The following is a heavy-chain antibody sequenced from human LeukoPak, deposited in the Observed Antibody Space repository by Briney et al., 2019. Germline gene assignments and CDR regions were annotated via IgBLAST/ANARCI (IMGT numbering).Heavy chain of an antibody. V-gene: IGHV3-9*03. Sequence: GGSLRLSCAASGFTFDDYAMHWVRQAPGKGLEWVSGISWNSGSIGYADSVKGRFTISRDNAKNSLYLQMNSLRAEDMALYYCAKDIHSGYSSYMDVWGKGTTVTVSS. CDR2: ISWNSGSI. J-gene: IGHJ6*03. D-gene: IGHD6-13*01. CDR3: AKDIHSGYSSYMDV. CDR1: GFTFDDYA.